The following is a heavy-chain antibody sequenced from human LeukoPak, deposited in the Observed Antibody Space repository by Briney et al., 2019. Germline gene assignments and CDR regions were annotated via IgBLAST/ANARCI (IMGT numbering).Heavy chain of an antibody. CDR2: ISTSSSYI. J-gene: IGHJ4*02. CDR3: ARDRCSGGSCYSFDH. D-gene: IGHD2-15*01. V-gene: IGHV3-21*01. Sequence: GGSLRLSCAASGFTFSNYEVNWVRQAPGKGLEWVSSISTSSSYIYYADSVKGRFTISRDNAKNSLYLQMNSLRAEDTAVYYCARDRCSGGSCYSFDHWGQGTLVTVSS. CDR1: GFTFSNYE.